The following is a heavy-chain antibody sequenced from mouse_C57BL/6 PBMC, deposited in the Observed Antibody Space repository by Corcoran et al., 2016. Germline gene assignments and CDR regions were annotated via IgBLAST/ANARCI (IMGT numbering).Heavy chain of an antibody. CDR1: GFSLSTSGMG. D-gene: IGHD2-3*01. CDR2: IYWDDDK. Sequence: QVTLKESGPGILQSSQTLSLTCSFSGFSLSTSGMGVSWIRQPSGKGLEWLAHIYWDDDKRYNPSLKSRLTLSKDTSRNQVFLKITSVDTADTATYYCARLYDGYYTWFAYWGQGTLVTVSA. J-gene: IGHJ3*01. V-gene: IGHV8-12*01. CDR3: ARLYDGYYTWFAY.